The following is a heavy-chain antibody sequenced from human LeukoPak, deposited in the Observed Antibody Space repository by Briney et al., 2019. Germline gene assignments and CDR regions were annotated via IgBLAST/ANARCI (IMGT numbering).Heavy chain of an antibody. CDR2: ISSSSSTI. CDR3: ARVRSSGYTKDY. CDR1: GFTFSSYS. Sequence: GGSLRLSCAASGFTFSSYSIDWVRQAPGKGLEWLSYISSSSSTIYFADSVKGRFTISRDNAKNSAYLHMNSLRAEDTAVYYCARVRSSGYTKDYWGQGTLVTVS. D-gene: IGHD3-22*01. V-gene: IGHV3-48*04. J-gene: IGHJ4*02.